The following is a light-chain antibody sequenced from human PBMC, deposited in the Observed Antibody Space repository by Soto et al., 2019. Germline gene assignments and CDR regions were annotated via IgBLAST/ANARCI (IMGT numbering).Light chain of an antibody. CDR2: GAF. Sequence: EIVLTQSPGTLSLSPGERATLSCRASQSVSGYLAWYQHKPGQAPRVLIYGAFNRAAGIPVRFSGSGSGTDFTLTISRLEPEDFAVYYCQHSGRTFGGGTKVEIK. CDR1: QSVSGY. CDR3: QHSGRT. V-gene: IGKV3-20*01. J-gene: IGKJ4*01.